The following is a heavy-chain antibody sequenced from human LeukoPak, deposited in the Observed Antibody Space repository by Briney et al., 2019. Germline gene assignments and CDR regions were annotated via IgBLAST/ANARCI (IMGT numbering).Heavy chain of an antibody. J-gene: IGHJ4*02. CDR3: AREGYYGSGSPPSLCFDY. D-gene: IGHD3-10*01. V-gene: IGHV3-30-3*01. Sequence: GGSLRPSCAASGFTFRNYVIHWVRQAPGKGLEWVAVTSSDLNVKLYADSVKGRFTISRDNSRSTLYLQMNSLRPEDTAIYYCAREGYYGSGSPPSLCFDYWGQGTLVTVSS. CDR1: GFTFRNYV. CDR2: TSSDLNVK.